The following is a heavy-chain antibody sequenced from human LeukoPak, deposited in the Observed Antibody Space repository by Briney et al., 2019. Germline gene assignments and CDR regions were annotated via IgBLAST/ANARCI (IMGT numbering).Heavy chain of an antibody. CDR1: GYSFTRYW. D-gene: IGHD1-26*01. J-gene: IGHJ3*02. V-gene: IGHV5-51*01. Sequence: GESLKISCKGSGYSFTRYWIGWVRPMPGKGLEWMGTIYPGDSDTRYSPSFQGQVSISVEKSINTAYLQWSSLKASDTGMYYCAKVLVGSMNAFNIWGQGTKVTVSS. CDR3: AKVLVGSMNAFNI. CDR2: IYPGDSDT.